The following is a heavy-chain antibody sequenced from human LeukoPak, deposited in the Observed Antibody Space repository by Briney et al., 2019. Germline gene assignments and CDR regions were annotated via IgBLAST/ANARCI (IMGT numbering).Heavy chain of an antibody. CDR1: GFSVSSNY. Sequence: TGGSLRLSCAASGFSVSSNYMSWVRQAPGKGLEWVANIKQDGSEKYYVDSVKGRFTISRDNAKNSLYLQMNSLRAEDTAVFYCASQRSGWYEGSSGSYYFDYWGQGTLVTVSS. CDR3: ASQRSGWYEGSSGSYYFDY. J-gene: IGHJ4*02. V-gene: IGHV3-7*01. CDR2: IKQDGSEK. D-gene: IGHD6-19*01.